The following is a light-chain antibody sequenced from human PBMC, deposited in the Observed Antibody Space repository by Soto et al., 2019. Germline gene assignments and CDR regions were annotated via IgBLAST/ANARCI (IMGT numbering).Light chain of an antibody. CDR3: SAWDDSLRGYV. V-gene: IGLV1-44*01. CDR1: SSNIGGNT. Sequence: QPVLTQPPSASGTPGQRVTISCSGSSSNIGGNTVNWYQQLPGTAPKLLIYSSDQRPSGVPDRFSGSKSGTSASLAISGLQSEDEADYYCSAWDDSLRGYVFGTGTKLTVL. J-gene: IGLJ1*01. CDR2: SSD.